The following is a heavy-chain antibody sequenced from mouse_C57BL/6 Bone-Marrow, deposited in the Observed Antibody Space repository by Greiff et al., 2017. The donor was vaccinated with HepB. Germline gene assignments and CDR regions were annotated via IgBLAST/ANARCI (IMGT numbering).Heavy chain of an antibody. CDR2: IYPSDSET. Sequence: QVQLQQPGAELVRPGSSVKLSCKASGYTFTSYWMDWVKQRPGQGLEWIGNIYPSDSETHYNQKFKDKATLTVDKSSSTAYMQHSSLTSEDSAVYYCARFPYFITTVVADYWGQGTTLTVSS. D-gene: IGHD1-1*01. J-gene: IGHJ2*01. CDR1: GYTFTSYW. V-gene: IGHV1-61*01. CDR3: ARFPYFITTVVADY.